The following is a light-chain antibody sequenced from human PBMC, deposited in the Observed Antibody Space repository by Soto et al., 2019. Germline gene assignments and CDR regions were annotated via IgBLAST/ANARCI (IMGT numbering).Light chain of an antibody. CDR2: DAS. CDR1: QSVSSY. Sequence: EIVMTQSPATLSVNPGERATLSCRASQSVSSYLGWYQQKPGQAPRLLIYDASNRAPGIPTRFSGSGSGTDFALTISSLEPEDFAVYYCLQRSNWPQLTFGGGSKADVK. CDR3: LQRSNWPQLT. V-gene: IGKV3-11*01. J-gene: IGKJ4*01.